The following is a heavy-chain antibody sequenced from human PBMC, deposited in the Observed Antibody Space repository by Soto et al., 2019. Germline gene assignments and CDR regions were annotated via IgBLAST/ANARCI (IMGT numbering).Heavy chain of an antibody. CDR3: AYSSAPVDY. V-gene: IGHV3-23*01. J-gene: IGHJ4*02. CDR1: GFTFSSYA. Sequence: EVQLLESGGGLVQHGGSLRISCAASGFTFSSYAMSWVRQATGKGLEWVSAISGSGGSTYYADSVKGRFTISRANCTNTLYLQMNSLRAEDTAVYYCAYSSAPVDYWCQGTLVPVSS. CDR2: ISGSGGST. D-gene: IGHD6-25*01.